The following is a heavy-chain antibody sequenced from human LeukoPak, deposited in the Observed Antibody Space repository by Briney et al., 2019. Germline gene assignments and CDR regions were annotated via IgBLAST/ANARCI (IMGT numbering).Heavy chain of an antibody. CDR3: EKEQSGSYVHAFDP. CDR2: IYTGDNT. Sequence: GGSLRLSCAASGFTVSSSYVSWVRQAPGKGLEWVSSIYTGDNTNYADSVKGRFTISRDNSKNTLYLQMNSLRTDDTAVYYCEKEQSGSYVHAFDPWGQGTVVTVSS. J-gene: IGHJ5*02. V-gene: IGHV3-53*05. CDR1: GFTVSSSY. D-gene: IGHD3-3*01.